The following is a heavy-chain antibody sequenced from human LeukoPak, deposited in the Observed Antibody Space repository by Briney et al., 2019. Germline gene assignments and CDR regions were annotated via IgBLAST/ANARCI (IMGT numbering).Heavy chain of an antibody. CDR3: ARDRQLWSSHDAFDI. Sequence: GGSLRLSCAASGFTFSSYSMNWVRQAPGKGLEWVSSISSSSSYIYYADSVKGRFTISRDNAKNSLYLQMNSPRAEDTAVYYCARDRQLWSSHDAFDIWGQGTMVTVSS. J-gene: IGHJ3*02. V-gene: IGHV3-21*01. CDR1: GFTFSSYS. CDR2: ISSSSSYI. D-gene: IGHD5-18*01.